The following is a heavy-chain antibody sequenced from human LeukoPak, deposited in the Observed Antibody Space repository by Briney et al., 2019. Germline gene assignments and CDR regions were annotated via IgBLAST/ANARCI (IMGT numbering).Heavy chain of an antibody. CDR2: IYYSGST. CDR3: ARQNTVTTFDY. D-gene: IGHD4-17*01. V-gene: IGHV4-39*01. CDR1: GGSISSSSCY. J-gene: IGHJ4*02. Sequence: SETLSLTCTVSGGSISSSSCYWGWIRQPPGKGLEWIGSIYYSGSTYYNPSLKSRVTISVDTSKNQFSLKLSSVTAADTAVYYCARQNTVTTFDYWGQGTLVTVSS.